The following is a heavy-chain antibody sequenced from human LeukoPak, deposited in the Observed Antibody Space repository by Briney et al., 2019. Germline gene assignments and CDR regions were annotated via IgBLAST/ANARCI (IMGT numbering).Heavy chain of an antibody. CDR1: GFTVSSNY. CDR2: IYSGGST. J-gene: IGHJ3*02. V-gene: IGHV3-53*01. D-gene: IGHD3-22*01. Sequence: PGGSLRLSCAASGFTVSSNYMSWVCQAPGKGLEWVSVIYSGGSTYYADSVKGRFTISRDNSKNTLYLQMNSLRAEDTAVYYCARDGEYYYDSSTDIGAFGIWGQGTMVTVSS. CDR3: ARDGEYYYDSSTDIGAFGI.